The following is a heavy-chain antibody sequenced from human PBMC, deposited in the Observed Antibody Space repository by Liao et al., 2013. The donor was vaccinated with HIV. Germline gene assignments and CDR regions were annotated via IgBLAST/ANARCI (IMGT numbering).Heavy chain of an antibody. CDR1: GGSISSGGYS. CDR3: ARADNSFWTGSHYYFYYMDV. D-gene: IGHD3/OR15-3a*01. Sequence: QLQLQESGSGLVKPSQTLSLTCAVSGGSISSGGYSWSWIRQPPGKGLEWIGYIYHSGSTYYNPSLKSRVTISVDRSNNQFSLKLTSLTAADTAVYYCARADNSFWTGSHYYFYYMDVWGKGTMVTVSS. J-gene: IGHJ6*03. CDR2: IYHSGST. V-gene: IGHV4-30-2*01.